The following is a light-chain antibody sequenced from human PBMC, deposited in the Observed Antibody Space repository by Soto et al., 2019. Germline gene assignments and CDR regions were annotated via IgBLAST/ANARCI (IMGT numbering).Light chain of an antibody. J-gene: IGLJ1*01. V-gene: IGLV1-44*01. CDR3: AAWDDSLNVL. Sequence: QSALTQPPSASGTPGQTVTISCSGSSSNIGDNPVNWYQQLPGAAPKLLIYINDQRPSGVPDRFSGSKSGTSASLAISGLQPEDEADYYCAAWDDSLNVLFGTGTKLTVL. CDR1: SSNIGDNP. CDR2: IND.